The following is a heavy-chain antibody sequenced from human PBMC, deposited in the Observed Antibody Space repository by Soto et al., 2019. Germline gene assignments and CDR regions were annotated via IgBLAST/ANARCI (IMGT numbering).Heavy chain of an antibody. CDR2: IYSGGST. V-gene: IGHV3-66*01. Sequence: HPGGSLRLSCAASGFTVSSNYMSWVRQAPGKGLEWVSVIYSGGSTYYADSVKGRFTISRDNSKNTLYLQMNSLRAEDTAVYYCASRERTGTTYYYMDVWGKGTMVTVSS. D-gene: IGHD1-7*01. J-gene: IGHJ6*03. CDR3: ASRERTGTTYYYMDV. CDR1: GFTVSSNY.